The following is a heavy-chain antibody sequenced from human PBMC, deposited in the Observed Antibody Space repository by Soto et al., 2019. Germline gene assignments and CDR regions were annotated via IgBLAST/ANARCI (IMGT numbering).Heavy chain of an antibody. CDR2: ISAYNGNT. V-gene: IGHV1-18*01. CDR3: ARERYPQGSSYNAFSS. Sequence: SVKVPCRSSGATCTRYAKSSVRQAPGQGLEWMGWISAYNGNTNAAQKLQGRVTMTTDTSTSTAYMELSSLRSDDTAVYYFARERYPQGSSYNAFSSWGQGTMGT. D-gene: IGHD1-26*01. J-gene: IGHJ3*02. CDR1: GATCTRYA.